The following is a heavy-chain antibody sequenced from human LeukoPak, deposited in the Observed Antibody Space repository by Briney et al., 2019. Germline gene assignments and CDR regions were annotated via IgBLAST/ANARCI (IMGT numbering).Heavy chain of an antibody. D-gene: IGHD3-9*01. J-gene: IGHJ4*02. V-gene: IGHV3-30*02. Sequence: GGSLRLSCAASGFTFSSYGMHWVRQAPGKGLEWVAIIRYDGSNKYYADSVKGRFTISRDNSKNTLYLQMNCLRAEDTAVYYCAKDLSYDTLTGYHDYWGQGTLVTVSS. CDR3: AKDLSYDTLTGYHDY. CDR2: IRYDGSNK. CDR1: GFTFSSYG.